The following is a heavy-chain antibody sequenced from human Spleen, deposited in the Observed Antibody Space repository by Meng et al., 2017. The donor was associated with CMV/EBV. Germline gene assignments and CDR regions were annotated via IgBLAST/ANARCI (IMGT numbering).Heavy chain of an antibody. D-gene: IGHD3-16*02. CDR2: IKSRTDGATT. CDR1: GFPFNSAW. V-gene: IGHV3-15*05. CDR3: TTVPVMCYTDTCYRGLDV. Sequence: GESLKISCGASGFPFNSAWMNWVRQAPGKGLEWVGRIKSRTDGATTDYAAPVKGRFSISRDDSKNTLYLQMNSLKIEDTAVYYCTTVPVMCYTDTCYRGLDVWGPGTTVTVSS. J-gene: IGHJ6*02.